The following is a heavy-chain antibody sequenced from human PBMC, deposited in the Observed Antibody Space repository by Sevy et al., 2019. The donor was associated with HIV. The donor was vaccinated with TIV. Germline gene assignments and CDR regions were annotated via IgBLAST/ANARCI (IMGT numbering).Heavy chain of an antibody. Sequence: GGSLRLSCAASGFTFSSYAMSWVRQAPGKGLEWVSAISGSGGSTYYADSVKGRFTISRDNSKTTLYLQMNSLRAEDTAVYYCAKSDGCSSTSCYYFDYWGQGTLVTVSS. D-gene: IGHD2-2*01. J-gene: IGHJ4*02. CDR1: GFTFSSYA. V-gene: IGHV3-23*01. CDR3: AKSDGCSSTSCYYFDY. CDR2: ISGSGGST.